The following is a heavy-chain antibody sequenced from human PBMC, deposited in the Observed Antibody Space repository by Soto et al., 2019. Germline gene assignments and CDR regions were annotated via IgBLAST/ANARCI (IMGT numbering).Heavy chain of an antibody. CDR2: ISGYNGHT. D-gene: IGHD6-19*01. CDR1: GYTFSSYG. CDR3: ARELGNKSEHNSGWYDDF. V-gene: IGHV1-18*01. Sequence: QVQLVQSGAEVKKPGASVKVSCKASGYTFSSYGISWVRQAPGQGLEWMGWISGYNGHTNYAQKFQGRVTMTTDTSTSTVYMELRSLRSDDTAVYYCARELGNKSEHNSGWYDDFWGQGTLVTVSS. J-gene: IGHJ4*02.